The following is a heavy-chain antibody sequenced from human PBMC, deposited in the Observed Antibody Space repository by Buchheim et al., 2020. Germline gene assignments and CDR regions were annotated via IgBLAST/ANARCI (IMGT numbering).Heavy chain of an antibody. J-gene: IGHJ6*02. CDR2: IYHSGST. Sequence: QVQLQESGPGLVKPSGTLSLTCAVSGGSISSSNWWSWVRQPPGKGLEWIGEIYHSGSTNYNPSLKSRVTISVDKSKNQFSPKLSSVTAADTAVYYWARETRDYYDSSGYYFRYYYYGMDVWGQGTT. CDR3: ARETRDYYDSSGYYFRYYYYGMDV. V-gene: IGHV4-4*02. D-gene: IGHD3-22*01. CDR1: GGSISSSNW.